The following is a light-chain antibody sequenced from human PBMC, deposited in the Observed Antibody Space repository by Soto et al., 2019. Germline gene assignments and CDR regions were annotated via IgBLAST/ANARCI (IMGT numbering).Light chain of an antibody. V-gene: IGKV4-1*01. CDR3: QQYYSTLMYT. J-gene: IGKJ2*01. CDR1: QSVLYSSNNKNY. Sequence: DIVMTQSPDSLAVSLGERATINCKSSQSVLYSSNNKNYLAWYQQKPGQPPKLLIYWASTRESGVPDRFSGSGSGTDFTLTISSLQAEDVAVYYCQQYYSTLMYTFDQGTELEIK. CDR2: WAS.